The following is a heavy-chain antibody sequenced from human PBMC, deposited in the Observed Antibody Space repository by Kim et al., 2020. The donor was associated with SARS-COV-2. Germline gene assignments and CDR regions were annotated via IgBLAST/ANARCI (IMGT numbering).Heavy chain of an antibody. Sequence: GGSLRLSCAASGFTASADHMSWVRQAPGKGLEWVSLLFSDRRTFYADSVKGRFTISRDDSRNTVYLEMNSLRPEDTATYYCARHDWFDPWGHGTQVTVSS. CDR3: ARHDWFDP. J-gene: IGHJ5*02. CDR1: GFTASADH. V-gene: IGHV3-53*01. CDR2: LFSDRRT.